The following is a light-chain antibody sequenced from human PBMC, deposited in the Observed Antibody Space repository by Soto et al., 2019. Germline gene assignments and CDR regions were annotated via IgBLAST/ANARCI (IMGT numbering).Light chain of an antibody. V-gene: IGLV2-14*01. CDR1: SGDVGGYNY. CDR3: SSSISSSTLPRG. Sequence: SLLTQPASVSGSPGQSITISCTGTSGDVGGYNYVSWYRQRPGKAPKLMIYEVSNRPSGVSNRFSGSKSGNTASLTTTAIHAEEEDDYYFSSSISSSTLPRGFXTGTKGTVL. J-gene: IGLJ1*01. CDR2: EVS.